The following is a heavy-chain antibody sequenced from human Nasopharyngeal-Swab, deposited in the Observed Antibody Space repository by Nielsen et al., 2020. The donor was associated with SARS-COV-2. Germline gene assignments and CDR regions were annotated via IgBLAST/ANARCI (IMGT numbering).Heavy chain of an antibody. CDR3: ARGVPSLSAPYYYYYYMDV. D-gene: IGHD2/OR15-2a*01. Sequence: SETLSLTCAVYGGSFSGYYWSWIRQPPGKGLEWIGEINHSGSTNYNPSLKSRVKKSRKKKKKKKKKKKKNVAAADTAVYYCARGVPSLSAPYYYYYYMDVWGKGTTVTVSS. J-gene: IGHJ6*03. V-gene: IGHV4-34*01. CDR1: GGSFSGYY. CDR2: INHSGST.